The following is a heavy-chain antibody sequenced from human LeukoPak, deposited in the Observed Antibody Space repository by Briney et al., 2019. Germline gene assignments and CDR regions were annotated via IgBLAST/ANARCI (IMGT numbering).Heavy chain of an antibody. CDR1: GFTFSSYG. CDR2: ISYDGSNN. D-gene: IGHD1-26*01. J-gene: IGHJ4*02. Sequence: PGRSLRLSCAASGFTFSSYGMHWARQAPGKGLEWVALISYDGSNNYYIDSVQGRFTISRDNSKNTLYLQMNSLRAEDTAVYYCAKEMIVGATMAPRGYFDYWGQGILVTVS. CDR3: AKEMIVGATMAPRGYFDY. V-gene: IGHV3-30*18.